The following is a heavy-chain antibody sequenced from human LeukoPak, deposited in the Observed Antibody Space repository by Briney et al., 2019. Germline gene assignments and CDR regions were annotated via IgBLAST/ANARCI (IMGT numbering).Heavy chain of an antibody. D-gene: IGHD6-19*01. J-gene: IGHJ4*02. CDR2: GDYSGGT. Sequence: PSETLSLTCTVSGDSFTSVTDYWAWIRQPPGKGLEWIASGDYSGGTYYNPSLESRVAISADMSKNQISLQLTSVTGADTAVYYCAGERGEEYSSGWYKTNFFYNWGQGIRVTVSS. CDR1: GDSFTSVTDY. V-gene: IGHV4-39*07. CDR3: AGERGEEYSSGWYKTNFFYN.